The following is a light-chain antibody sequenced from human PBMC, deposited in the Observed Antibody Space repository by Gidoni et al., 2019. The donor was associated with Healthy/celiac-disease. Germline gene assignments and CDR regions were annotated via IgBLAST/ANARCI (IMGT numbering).Light chain of an antibody. CDR2: AAS. CDR1: QSISSY. Sequence: DIQMTQSPSSLSASVGDRVTITCRASQSISSYLNWYQQKPGKAPKLLICAASSLQSGAPSRFSGSGSGTDFTLTISSLQPEDFATYYCQQSYSTPLYPFGQGTKLEIK. V-gene: IGKV1-39*01. J-gene: IGKJ2*01. CDR3: QQSYSTPLYP.